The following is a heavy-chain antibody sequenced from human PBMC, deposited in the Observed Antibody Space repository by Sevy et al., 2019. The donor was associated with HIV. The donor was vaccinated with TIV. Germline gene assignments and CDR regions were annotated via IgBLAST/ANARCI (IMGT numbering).Heavy chain of an antibody. CDR3: ARDSGPNYYDSSGSFDY. CDR1: GYTFTSYG. V-gene: IGHV1-18*01. CDR2: ISAYNGNT. J-gene: IGHJ4*02. D-gene: IGHD3-22*01. Sequence: ASVKVSCKASGYTFTSYGINWVRQAPGQGLEWMGWISAYNGNTNYAQKLQGRVTMTTDTSTSTAYMELRSLRSDDTAVYYCARDSGPNYYDSSGSFDYWGQGTLVTVSS.